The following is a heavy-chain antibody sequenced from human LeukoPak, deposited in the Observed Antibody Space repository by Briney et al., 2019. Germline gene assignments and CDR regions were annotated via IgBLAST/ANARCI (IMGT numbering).Heavy chain of an antibody. Sequence: GGSLRLSCTASGFTFSSYTMTWVRQAPGKGLKWVLTITTGDGNTYYADSVKGRFTVSRDDSKNTLYLQMNSLRAEDTAVYYCAKDGGLWVSAHWGDSWGRGTLVTVSS. CDR3: AKDGGLWVSAHWGDS. CDR2: ITTGDGNT. D-gene: IGHD7-27*01. V-gene: IGHV3-23*01. CDR1: GFTFSSYT. J-gene: IGHJ4*02.